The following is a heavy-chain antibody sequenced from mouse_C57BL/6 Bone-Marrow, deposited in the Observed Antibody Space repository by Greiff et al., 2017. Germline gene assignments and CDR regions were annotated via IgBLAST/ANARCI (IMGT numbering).Heavy chain of an antibody. CDR2: ISYSGST. Sequence: DVKLVESGPGLAKPSQTLSLTCSVTGYSITSDYWNWIRKFPGNKLEYMGYISYSGSTYYNPSLKSRISITRDTSKNQYYLQLNSVTTEDTATYYCAITTVVPYWYFDVWGTGTTVTVSS. J-gene: IGHJ1*03. CDR3: AITTVVPYWYFDV. D-gene: IGHD1-1*01. V-gene: IGHV3-8*01. CDR1: GYSITSDY.